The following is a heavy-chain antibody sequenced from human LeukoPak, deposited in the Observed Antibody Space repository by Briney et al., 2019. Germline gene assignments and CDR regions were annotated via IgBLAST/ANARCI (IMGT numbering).Heavy chain of an antibody. Sequence: GGSLRLSCAASGFTFSSYAMSWVRQAPGKGLEWVSAISGNGGSTYYADSVKGRFTISRDNSKNTLYLQMNSLRAEDTAVYYCAKGADMVRGVPLDYWGQGTLVTVSS. D-gene: IGHD3-10*01. V-gene: IGHV3-23*01. J-gene: IGHJ4*02. CDR3: AKGADMVRGVPLDY. CDR1: GFTFSSYA. CDR2: ISGNGGST.